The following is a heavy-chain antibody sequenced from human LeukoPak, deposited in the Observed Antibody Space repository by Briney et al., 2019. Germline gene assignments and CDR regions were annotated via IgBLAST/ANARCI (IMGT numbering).Heavy chain of an antibody. CDR2: ISGSGNII. V-gene: IGHV3-48*01. D-gene: IGHD2-2*01. CDR3: ARDWGYCSSTSCPLDY. J-gene: IGHJ4*02. CDR1: GFTFSAHS. Sequence: PGGSLRLSCAASGFTFSAHSMCWVRQGPGKGLELVSYISGSGNIIQYADSVKGRFTNSRDNARNSLDLQMNSLRAEDTAVYYCARDWGYCSSTSCPLDYWGQGTLVTVSS.